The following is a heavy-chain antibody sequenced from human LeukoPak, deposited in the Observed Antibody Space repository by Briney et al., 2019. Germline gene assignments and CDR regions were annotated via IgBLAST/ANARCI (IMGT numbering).Heavy chain of an antibody. CDR1: GGSISSYY. J-gene: IGHJ6*03. CDR3: ASLRTTFGVVSVPYYMDV. V-gene: IGHV4-4*07. Sequence: SETLSLTCTVSGGSISSYYWSWLRQPAGKGLEWIGRIYTSGSTNYNPSLKSRVTMSVDTSKNQFSLKLSSVTAADTAGYYCASLRTTFGVVSVPYYMDVWGNGTTVTVSS. D-gene: IGHD3-3*01. CDR2: IYTSGST.